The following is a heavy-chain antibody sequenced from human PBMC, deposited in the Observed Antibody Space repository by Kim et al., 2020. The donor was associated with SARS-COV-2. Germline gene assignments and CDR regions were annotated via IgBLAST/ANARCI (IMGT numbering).Heavy chain of an antibody. D-gene: IGHD6-13*01. CDR2: ILYDGSNK. Sequence: GGSLRLSFAASGFTFSSYAMHWVRQAPGKGLEWVAVILYDGSNKYYADSVKGRFTISRDNSKNTLYLQMNSLRAEDTAVYYCARVGYSSSWYSVEYYYYYYGMDVWGQGTTVTVSS. J-gene: IGHJ6*02. CDR1: GFTFSSYA. V-gene: IGHV3-30*04. CDR3: ARVGYSSSWYSVEYYYYYYGMDV.